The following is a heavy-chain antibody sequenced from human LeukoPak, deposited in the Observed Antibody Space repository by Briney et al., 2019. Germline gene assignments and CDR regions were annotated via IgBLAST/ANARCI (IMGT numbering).Heavy chain of an antibody. V-gene: IGHV4-31*03. Sequence: SETLSLTCTVSGGSISSGGYYWSWIRQHPGKGLEWIGYIYYSGSTYYNPSLKSRVTISVDTSKDQFSLKLSSVTAADTAVYYCARVATPVFDPWGQGTLVTVSS. D-gene: IGHD2-15*01. CDR3: ARVATPVFDP. J-gene: IGHJ5*02. CDR1: GGSISSGGYY. CDR2: IYYSGST.